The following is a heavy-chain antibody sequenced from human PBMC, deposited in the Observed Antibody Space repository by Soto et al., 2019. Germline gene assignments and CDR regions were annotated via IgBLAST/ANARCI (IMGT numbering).Heavy chain of an antibody. V-gene: IGHV3-23*01. CDR3: AKGFDYGDTKHIDH. Sequence: PGGSLRLSCAASGFGFSTHALSWVRPAPGKGLEWLSSITNTGITTHYADSVKGRFTISRENYRNTLHLQMNNLRVDDTTVYYCAKGFDYGDTKHIDHWGQGTLVTVSS. CDR2: ITNTGITT. CDR1: GFGFSTHA. J-gene: IGHJ4*02. D-gene: IGHD4-17*01.